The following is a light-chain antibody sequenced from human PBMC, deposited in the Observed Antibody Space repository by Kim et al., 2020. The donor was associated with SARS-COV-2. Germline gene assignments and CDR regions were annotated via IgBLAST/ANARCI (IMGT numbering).Light chain of an antibody. V-gene: IGKV3D-15*01. Sequence: SPGGRATIACRASASVSSNCAWYQQQPGQAPRLLIYSASTRATGIPARFSGSGSGTEFTLTLSSLRSEDFAVYFCQQYNNWPPITFGQGTRLEIK. CDR1: ASVSSN. CDR2: SAS. J-gene: IGKJ5*01. CDR3: QQYNNWPPIT.